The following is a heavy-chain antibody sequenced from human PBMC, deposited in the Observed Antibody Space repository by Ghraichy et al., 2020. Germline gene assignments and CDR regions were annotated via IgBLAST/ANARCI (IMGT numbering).Heavy chain of an antibody. V-gene: IGHV1-8*01. CDR3: ARPHYDSSGYYSFALDI. CDR2: MNPNSGNT. J-gene: IGHJ3*02. Sequence: GKGACKASGYTFINYEVHWVRQATGQGLEWMGWMNPNSGNTGYAQRFEERVTMTRNTSINTAYMELGSLRAEDTAIYYCARPHYDSSGYYSFALDIWGQGTVVTVSS. CDR1: GYTFINYE. D-gene: IGHD3-22*01.